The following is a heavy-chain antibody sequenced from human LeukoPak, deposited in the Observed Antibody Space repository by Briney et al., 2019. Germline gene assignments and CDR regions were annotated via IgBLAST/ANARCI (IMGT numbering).Heavy chain of an antibody. J-gene: IGHJ4*02. D-gene: IGHD3-22*01. CDR3: AKDKSVSSGYYTGY. CDR1: GFTFDDYA. CDR2: ISWNSGSI. Sequence: GGSLRLSCAASGFTFDDYAMHWVRQAPGKGLEWVSGISWNSGSIGYADSVKGRFTISRDNAKNSLYLQMNSLRAEDMALYYCAKDKSVSSGYYTGYRGQGTLVTVSS. V-gene: IGHV3-9*03.